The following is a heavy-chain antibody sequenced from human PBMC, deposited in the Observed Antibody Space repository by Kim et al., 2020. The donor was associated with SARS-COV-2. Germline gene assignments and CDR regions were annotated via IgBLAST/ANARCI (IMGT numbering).Heavy chain of an antibody. CDR2: ISWDGGST. Sequence: GGSLRLSCAASGFTFDDYTMHWVRQAPGKGLEWVSLISWDGGSTYYADSVKGRFTISRDNSKNSLYLQMNSLRTEATALYYCAKDTGIAAAGWASGMDVWGQGTTVTVSS. J-gene: IGHJ6*02. D-gene: IGHD6-13*01. V-gene: IGHV3-43*01. CDR1: GFTFDDYT. CDR3: AKDTGIAAAGWASGMDV.